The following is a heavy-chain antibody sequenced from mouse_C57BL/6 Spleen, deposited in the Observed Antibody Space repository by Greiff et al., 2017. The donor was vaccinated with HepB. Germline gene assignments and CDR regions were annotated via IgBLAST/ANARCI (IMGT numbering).Heavy chain of an antibody. Sequence: QVQLQQSGAELARPGASVKMSCKASGYTFTSYTMHWVKQRPGQGLEWIGYINPSSGYTKYNQKFKDKATLTADKSSSTAYMQLSSLTSEDSAVYYCARSSYGYDWFAYWGQGTLVTVSA. D-gene: IGHD2-2*01. V-gene: IGHV1-4*01. CDR3: ARSSYGYDWFAY. CDR2: INPSSGYT. CDR1: GYTFTSYT. J-gene: IGHJ3*01.